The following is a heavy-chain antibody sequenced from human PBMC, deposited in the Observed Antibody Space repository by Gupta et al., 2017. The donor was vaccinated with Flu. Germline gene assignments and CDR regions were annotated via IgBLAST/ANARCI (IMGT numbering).Heavy chain of an antibody. J-gene: IGHJ3*01. V-gene: IGHV3-11*01. CDR2: ISHTGSAI. Sequence: QVQLMESGGGIVKPGGSLRLSCAASGFSFSDYYMSWVRQGPGKGLELISYISHTGSAIYYADSVKGRFTISRDNAQNSLYLQMNSLRAEDTAVYYCARDYGTYFSDNTGYNDALDVWGQGAMVTV. CDR1: GFSFSDYY. D-gene: IGHD3-22*01. CDR3: ARDYGTYFSDNTGYNDALDV.